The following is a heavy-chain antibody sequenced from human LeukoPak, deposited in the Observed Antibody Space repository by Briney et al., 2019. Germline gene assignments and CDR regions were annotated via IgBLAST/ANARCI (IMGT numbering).Heavy chain of an antibody. CDR1: GFIFSTYA. J-gene: IGHJ4*02. V-gene: IGHV3-23*01. Sequence: GGSLRLSCAASGFIFSTYAMSWVRQAPGKGLEWVSGISGSSDSTYYADSVKGRFTISRDNSKNTLYLQMNSLRAEDTAVYYCAKGYPTSLDYWGQGTLVTVSS. D-gene: IGHD1-26*01. CDR2: ISGSSDST. CDR3: AKGYPTSLDY.